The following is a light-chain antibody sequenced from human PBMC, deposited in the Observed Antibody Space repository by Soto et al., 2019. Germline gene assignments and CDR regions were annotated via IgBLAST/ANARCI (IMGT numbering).Light chain of an antibody. V-gene: IGKV3-11*01. CDR1: QTVGGH. CDR3: QQYNIWPFS. Sequence: EVVLTQSPATLSLSPGERATLSCRASQTVGGHFAWYQQKPGQAPRLLISETSHRATGIPGRFSGSGSGTDFTLTISSLQSEDFAVYYCQQYNIWPFSFGQGTRLEIK. CDR2: ETS. J-gene: IGKJ5*01.